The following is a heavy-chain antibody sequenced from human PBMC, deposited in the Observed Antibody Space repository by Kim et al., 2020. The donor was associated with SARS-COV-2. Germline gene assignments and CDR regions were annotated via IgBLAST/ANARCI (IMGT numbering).Heavy chain of an antibody. J-gene: IGHJ6*02. CDR1: GGSISSSNW. Sequence: SETLSLTCAVSGGSISSSNWWSWVRQPPGKGLEWIGEIYHSGSTNYNPSLKSRVTISVDKSKNQFSLKLSSVTAADTAVYYCARDKSPVDTKGRYYGMDVWGQGTTVTVSS. V-gene: IGHV4-4*02. CDR3: ARDKSPVDTKGRYYGMDV. CDR2: IYHSGST.